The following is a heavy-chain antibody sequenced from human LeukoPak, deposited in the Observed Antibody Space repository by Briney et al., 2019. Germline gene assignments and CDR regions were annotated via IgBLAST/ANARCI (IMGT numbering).Heavy chain of an antibody. D-gene: IGHD6-19*01. CDR3: ARDPRGIAVAGTLDY. V-gene: IGHV3-33*01. J-gene: IGHJ4*02. Sequence: GRSLRLSCAASGFTFSSYGMHWVRQSPGKGLEWVAVTWYDGSKTYYADSVKGRFTSSRDNSKNTMYLKMNSLRAEDTAVYCCARDPRGIAVAGTLDYWGQGTQVTVSS. CDR2: TWYDGSKT. CDR1: GFTFSSYG.